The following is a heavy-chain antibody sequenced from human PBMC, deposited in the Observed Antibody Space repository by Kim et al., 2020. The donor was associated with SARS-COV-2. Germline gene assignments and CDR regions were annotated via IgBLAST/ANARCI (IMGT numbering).Heavy chain of an antibody. CDR1: GFRFSDYY. J-gene: IGHJ4*02. CDR3: VRVGGYTRNWDVSY. D-gene: IGHD6-13*01. CDR2: ITSRNYT. Sequence: GGSLRLSCAASGFRFSDYYMSWIRQAPGKGLEWVSSITSRNYTNYADSVKGRLTLSRDNAKNSLYLQMDSLRAEDTAVYYCVRVGGYTRNWDVSYWGQGTLVTVSS. V-gene: IGHV3-11*06.